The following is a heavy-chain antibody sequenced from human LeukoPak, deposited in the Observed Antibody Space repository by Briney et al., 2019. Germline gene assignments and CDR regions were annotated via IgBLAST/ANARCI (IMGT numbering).Heavy chain of an antibody. CDR2: INHSGST. D-gene: IGHD3-3*01. V-gene: IGHV4-34*01. CDR1: CGSFSGYY. J-gene: IGHJ4*02. CDR3: ARGLNDFWSGYYTGRGYANYFDY. Sequence: SSETLSLTCAVYCGSFSGYYWSWIRQPPGKGLEWIGEINHSGSTNYNPSLKSRVTISVDTSKNQFSLKLSSVTAADTAVYYCARGLNDFWSGYYTGRGYANYFDYWGQGTLVTVSS.